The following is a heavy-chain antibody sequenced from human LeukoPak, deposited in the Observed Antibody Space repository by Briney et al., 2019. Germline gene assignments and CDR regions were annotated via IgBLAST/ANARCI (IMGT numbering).Heavy chain of an antibody. V-gene: IGHV3-23*01. CDR1: GFTFSSSA. CDR3: AKSIEMALFDY. CDR2: ISGSGGST. Sequence: PGGSLRLSCAAPGFTFSSSAMRWVRQVPGKGLEWVSAISGSGGSTYYAASVKGRFTISRDNSKNTLYLQMNSLRAEDTAVYYCAKSIEMALFDYWGQGTLVTVSS. J-gene: IGHJ4*02. D-gene: IGHD5-24*01.